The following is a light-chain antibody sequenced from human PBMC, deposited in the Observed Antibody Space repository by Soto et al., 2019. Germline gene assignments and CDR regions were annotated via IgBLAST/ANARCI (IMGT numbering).Light chain of an antibody. CDR2: DTS. CDR3: QQYGTSEII. Sequence: EFVLTQSPGTLSLSPGERATLSCRASQTLSNSFIAWYQHKPGQAPRLLVYDTSTRATGIPDRYSGSGSGTDFTLTISRLEPEDFAVFFCQQYGTSEIIFGQGTRL. CDR1: QTLSNSF. J-gene: IGKJ5*01. V-gene: IGKV3-20*01.